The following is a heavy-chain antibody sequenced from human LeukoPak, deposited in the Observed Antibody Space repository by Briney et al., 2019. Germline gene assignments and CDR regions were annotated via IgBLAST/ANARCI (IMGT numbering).Heavy chain of an antibody. CDR3: ARDMRYCSSTSCTNWFDP. V-gene: IGHV4-59*12. Sequence: SETLSLTCTVSGGSISSYYWSWIRQPPGKGLEWIGYIYHSGSTYYNPPLKSRVTISVDRSKNQFSLKLSSVTAADTAVYYCARDMRYCSSTSCTNWFDPWGQGTLVTVSS. CDR1: GGSISSYY. D-gene: IGHD2-2*01. CDR2: IYHSGST. J-gene: IGHJ5*02.